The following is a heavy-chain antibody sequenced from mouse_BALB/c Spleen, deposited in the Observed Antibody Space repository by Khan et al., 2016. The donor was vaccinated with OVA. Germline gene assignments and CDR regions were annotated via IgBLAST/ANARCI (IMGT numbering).Heavy chain of an antibody. CDR1: GYSITSDYA. CDR2: ISYSGRT. J-gene: IGHJ2*01. D-gene: IGHD1-1*01. Sequence: EVQLVESGPGLVKPSQSLSLTCTVTGYSITSDYAWNWIRQFPGNKLEWMGYISYSGRTSYNPSLKSRISITRDTSKNQFFLHLNSVTTEDTATYYWARSVTITTVVATDFDYWGQGTTLTVSS. V-gene: IGHV3-2*02. CDR3: ARSVTITTVVATDFDY.